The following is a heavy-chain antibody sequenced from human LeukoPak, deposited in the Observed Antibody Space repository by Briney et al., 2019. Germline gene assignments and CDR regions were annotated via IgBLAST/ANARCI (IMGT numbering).Heavy chain of an antibody. V-gene: IGHV3-48*03. D-gene: IGHD6-13*01. CDR3: ARVGAPYSRSWDFDY. CDR2: ISSSGSTI. Sequence: PGGSLRLSCAASGFTFSSYEMNWVRQAPGKGLEWVSYISSSGSTIYYADSVKGRFTISRDNAKNSLYLQMNSLRAEGTAVYYCARVGAPYSRSWDFDYWGRGTLVTVS. J-gene: IGHJ4*02. CDR1: GFTFSSYE.